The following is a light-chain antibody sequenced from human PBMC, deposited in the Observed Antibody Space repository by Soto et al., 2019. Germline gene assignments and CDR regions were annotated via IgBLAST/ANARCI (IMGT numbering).Light chain of an antibody. CDR2: KAS. Sequence: DIQMTQSPSTLSASVGDRVTITCRASQSISSWLAWYQQKPGKAPKLLIYKASSLESGVRSRFSGSGSGTEFTLTLSSLQPDDFATYYCQQFNNYPWTFGQGTRVEIK. V-gene: IGKV1-5*03. CDR1: QSISSW. J-gene: IGKJ1*01. CDR3: QQFNNYPWT.